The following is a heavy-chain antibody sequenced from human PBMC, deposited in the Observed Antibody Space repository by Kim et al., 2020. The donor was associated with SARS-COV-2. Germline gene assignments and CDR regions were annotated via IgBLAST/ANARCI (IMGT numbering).Heavy chain of an antibody. V-gene: IGHV3-30*04. Sequence: GGSLRLSCAASGFTFSSYAMHWVRQAPGKGLEWVAVISYDGSNKYYADSVKGRFTISRDNSKNTLYLQMNSLRAEDTAVYYCARDREGSGYGYYYYYYGMDVWGQGTTVTVSS. D-gene: IGHD3-22*01. CDR2: ISYDGSNK. CDR1: GFTFSSYA. J-gene: IGHJ6*02. CDR3: ARDREGSGYGYYYYYYGMDV.